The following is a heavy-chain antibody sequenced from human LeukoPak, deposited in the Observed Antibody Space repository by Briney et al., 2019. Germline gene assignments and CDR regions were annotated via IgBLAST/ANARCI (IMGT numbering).Heavy chain of an antibody. Sequence: ASVTVSCKATSRISRVRQAPGQGLEWMGWIGTYGGDTYYAQKFQGRITVTTDTYTSTVYMELRNLRSDDTAVYYCARELWNFYDDSGYNRDFDSWGQGTLVSVSS. D-gene: IGHD3-22*01. V-gene: IGHV1-18*01. CDR2: IGTYGGDT. CDR3: ARELWNFYDDSGYNRDFDS. J-gene: IGHJ5*01. CDR1: TSR.